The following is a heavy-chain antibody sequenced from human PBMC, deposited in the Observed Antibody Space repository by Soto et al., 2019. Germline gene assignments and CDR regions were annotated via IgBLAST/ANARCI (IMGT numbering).Heavy chain of an antibody. CDR3: ARGRMVRAYPYYYYGMDV. V-gene: IGHV4-30-4*01. Sequence: SETLSLTCNVSGASISSGDYYWSWIRQPPGKGLEWIGYIYFSESTSYNPSLKSRVTISVDTSKNQFSLKLSSVTAADTAVYYCARGRMVRAYPYYYYGMDVWGQGTTVTVSS. J-gene: IGHJ6*02. CDR2: IYFSEST. CDR1: GASISSGDYY. D-gene: IGHD3-10*01.